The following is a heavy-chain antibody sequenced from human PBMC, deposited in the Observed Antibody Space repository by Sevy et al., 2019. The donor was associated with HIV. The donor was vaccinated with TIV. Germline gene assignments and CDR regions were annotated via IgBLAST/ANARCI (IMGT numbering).Heavy chain of an antibody. J-gene: IGHJ4*02. V-gene: IGHV1-18*01. CDR2: ISAYIGNT. CDR1: GYTFTSYG. D-gene: IGHD3-22*01. CDR3: ARDLGGYYDSSGYYPIDY. Sequence: ASVKVSCEASGYTFTSYGISWVRQAPGQGLEWMGWISAYIGNTYYAQKLQGRVTMTTDTSTSTAYMELRSLRSDDTAVYYCARDLGGYYDSSGYYPIDYWGQGTLVTVSS.